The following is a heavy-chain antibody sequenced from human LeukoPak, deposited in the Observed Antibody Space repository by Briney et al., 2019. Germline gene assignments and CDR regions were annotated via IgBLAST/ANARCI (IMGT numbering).Heavy chain of an antibody. CDR2: IYYSGST. Sequence: PSETLSLTCTVSGGSISSGGYYWSWIRQHPGKGLEWIGYIYYSGSTYYNPSLKSRVTISVDTSKNQFSLKLNSVTAADTAVYYCASYDILTGYYQPTLYFQHWGQGTLVTVSS. D-gene: IGHD3-9*01. CDR1: GGSISSGGYY. CDR3: ASYDILTGYYQPTLYFQH. V-gene: IGHV4-31*03. J-gene: IGHJ1*01.